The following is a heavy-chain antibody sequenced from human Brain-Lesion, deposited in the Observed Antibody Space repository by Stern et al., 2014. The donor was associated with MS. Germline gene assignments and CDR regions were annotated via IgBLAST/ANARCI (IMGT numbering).Heavy chain of an antibody. J-gene: IGHJ4*02. Sequence: QLQLQESGPGLVKPSETLSLTCTVSGGSISRSTYYWGWLRLSPGKGLEWIGSVYYNPSLKSRVTISVHMSTNQFSLHLASATAADTGLYYCARASGLFEYWGQGVLVTVSS. CDR2: VY. D-gene: IGHD3-16*01. CDR1: GGSISRSTYY. CDR3: ARASGLFEY. V-gene: IGHV4-39*01.